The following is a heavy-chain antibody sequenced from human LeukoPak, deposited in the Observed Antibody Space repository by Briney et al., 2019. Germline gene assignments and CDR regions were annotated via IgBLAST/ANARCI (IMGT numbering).Heavy chain of an antibody. D-gene: IGHD3-9*01. V-gene: IGHV3-74*03. CDR2: IRPEGTTT. CDR1: GFTFSTYW. Sequence: GGSPRLSCAASGFTFSTYWMHWVRQAPGKGLVWVARIRPEGTTTAYADSVKGRFTISRDNAKNTLFLQMNSLSAEDTAVYYCARDLDWILFDYWGQGTLVTVSS. J-gene: IGHJ4*02. CDR3: ARDLDWILFDY.